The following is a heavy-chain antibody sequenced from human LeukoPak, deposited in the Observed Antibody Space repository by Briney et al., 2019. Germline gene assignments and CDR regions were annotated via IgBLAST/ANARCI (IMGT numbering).Heavy chain of an antibody. V-gene: IGHV1-18*01. J-gene: IGHJ4*02. Sequence: GASVKVSCKASGYTFTSYGISGVRHAPGQGLEWMGWISAYNGNTNYAQKLQGRVTMTTDTSTSTAYMEQRTLRSDDQPVYYCARVKGSYYDFWSGYYYFDYWGQGTLVTVSS. D-gene: IGHD3-3*01. CDR1: GYTFTSYG. CDR3: ARVKGSYYDFWSGYYYFDY. CDR2: ISAYNGNT.